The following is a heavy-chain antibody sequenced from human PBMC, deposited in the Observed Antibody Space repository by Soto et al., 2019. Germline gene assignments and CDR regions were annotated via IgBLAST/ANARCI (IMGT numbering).Heavy chain of an antibody. CDR3: ARLMGSYGYSYGYVGGFDP. V-gene: IGHV1-2*02. CDR1: GYTFTGYY. J-gene: IGHJ5*02. Sequence: GASVKVSCKASGYTFTGYYMHWVRQAPGQGLEWMGWINPNSGGTNYAQKFQGRVTMTRDTSISTAYMELSRLRSDDTAVYYCARLMGSYGYSYGYVGGFDPWGQGTLVTVSS. CDR2: INPNSGGT. D-gene: IGHD5-18*01.